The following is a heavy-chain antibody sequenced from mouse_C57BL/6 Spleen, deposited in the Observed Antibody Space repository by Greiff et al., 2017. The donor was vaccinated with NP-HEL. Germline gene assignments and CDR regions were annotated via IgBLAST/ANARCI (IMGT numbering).Heavy chain of an antibody. D-gene: IGHD2-1*01. Sequence: VQLQQSGAELVKPGASVKISCKASGYAFSSYWMNWVKQRPGKGLEWIGQIYPGDGDTNYNGKFKGKATLTADKSSSTAYMQLSSLTSEDSAVYFCAREGGNYHAMDYWGQGTSVTVSS. V-gene: IGHV1-80*01. CDR2: IYPGDGDT. CDR3: AREGGNYHAMDY. CDR1: GYAFSSYW. J-gene: IGHJ4*01.